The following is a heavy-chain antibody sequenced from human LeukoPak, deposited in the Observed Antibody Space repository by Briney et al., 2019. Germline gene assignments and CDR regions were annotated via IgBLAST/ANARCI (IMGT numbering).Heavy chain of an antibody. CDR1: GFTFTSSA. V-gene: IGHV1-58*01. J-gene: IGHJ2*01. D-gene: IGHD4-17*01. CDR2: IVVGSGNT. CDR3: AVSTVTNAPMPRNWYFDL. Sequence: GTSVEVSCKASGFTFTSSAVQWVRQARGQRLEWIGWIVVGSGNTNYAQKFQERVIITRDMSTSTAYMELSSLRSEDTAVYYCAVSTVTNAPMPRNWYFDLWGRGTLVTVSS.